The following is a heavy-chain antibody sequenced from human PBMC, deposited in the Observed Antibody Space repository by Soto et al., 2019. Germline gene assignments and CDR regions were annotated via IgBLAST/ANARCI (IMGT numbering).Heavy chain of an antibody. V-gene: IGHV1-69*13. CDR1: GGTFSSYA. J-gene: IGHJ6*02. CDR2: IIPIFGTA. Sequence: VASVKVSCKASGGTFSSYAISWVRQAPGQGLEWMGGIIPIFGTANYAQKFQGRVTITADESTSTAYMELSSLRSEDTAVYYCAREMLEQQLNYGMDVWGQGTTVTVS. D-gene: IGHD6-13*01. CDR3: AREMLEQQLNYGMDV.